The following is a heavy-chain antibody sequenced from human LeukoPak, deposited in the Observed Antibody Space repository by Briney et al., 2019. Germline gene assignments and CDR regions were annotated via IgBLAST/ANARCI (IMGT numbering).Heavy chain of an antibody. CDR1: GGSISSSSYY. CDR3: ARLVTIFAPTRRSYFDY. J-gene: IGHJ4*02. V-gene: IGHV4-39*01. Sequence: PSETLSLTCTVSGGSISSSSYYWGWIRQPPGKGLEWIGSIYYSGSTYYNPSLKSRVTISVDTSKNQFSLKLSSVTAADTAVYYCARLVTIFAPTRRSYFDYWGQGTLVTVSS. D-gene: IGHD3-9*01. CDR2: IYYSGST.